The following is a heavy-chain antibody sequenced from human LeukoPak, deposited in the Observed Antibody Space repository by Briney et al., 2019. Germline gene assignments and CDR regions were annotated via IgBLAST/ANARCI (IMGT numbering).Heavy chain of an antibody. CDR3: ARAHYMDV. V-gene: IGHV3-74*01. J-gene: IGHJ6*03. CDR1: GFIFSNYW. CDR2: TKSDGSST. Sequence: GGSLRLSCAASGFIFSNYWMHWVRQAPGEGLVWVSRTKSDGSSTSYADSVKGRFTISRDNAKNTLYLQMNSLRAEDTAVYYCARAHYMDVWGKGTTVTVSS.